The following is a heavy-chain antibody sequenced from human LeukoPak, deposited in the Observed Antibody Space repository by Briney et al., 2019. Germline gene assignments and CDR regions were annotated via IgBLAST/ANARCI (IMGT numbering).Heavy chain of an antibody. CDR2: IKQDGSEK. Sequence: PGGSLRLSCAASGFTFSSYWMSWVRQAPGKGLEWVANIKQDGSEKYYVDSVKGRFTISRDNAKNSLYLQMNSLRAEDTAVYYCAKDSAGGWYYYYMDVWGKGTTVTVSS. D-gene: IGHD6-13*01. J-gene: IGHJ6*03. CDR1: GFTFSSYW. V-gene: IGHV3-7*01. CDR3: AKDSAGGWYYYYMDV.